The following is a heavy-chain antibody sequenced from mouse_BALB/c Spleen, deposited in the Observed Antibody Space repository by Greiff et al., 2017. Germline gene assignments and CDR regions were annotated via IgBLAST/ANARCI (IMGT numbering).Heavy chain of an antibody. CDR2: IWGGGST. J-gene: IGHJ4*01. CDR1: GFSLTSYG. V-gene: IGHV2-4*02. Sequence: VMLVESGPGLVQPSQSLSITCTVSGFSLTSYGVHWVRQPPGKGLEWLGMIWGGGSTDYNSALKSRLSISKDNSKSQVFLKMNSLQTDDTAMYYCARKGKLGDAMDYWGQGTSVTVSS. CDR3: ARKGKLGDAMDY. D-gene: IGHD4-1*01.